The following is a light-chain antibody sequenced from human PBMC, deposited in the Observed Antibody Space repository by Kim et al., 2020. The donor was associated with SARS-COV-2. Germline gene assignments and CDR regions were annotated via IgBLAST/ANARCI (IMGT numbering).Light chain of an antibody. CDR2: GAS. Sequence: SPGEGATLSCRASQSVRSSYLACYQQKPGQAPRLLNYGASSGATNTPSRFSGSGSGTDITLTISRLEPEDFADYYWQHYDNSQLTFGQGTRVEIK. J-gene: IGKJ1*01. V-gene: IGKV3-20*01. CDR3: QHYDNSQLT. CDR1: QSVRSSY.